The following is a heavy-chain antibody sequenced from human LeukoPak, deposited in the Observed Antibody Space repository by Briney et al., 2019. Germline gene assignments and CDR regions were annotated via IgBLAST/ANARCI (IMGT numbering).Heavy chain of an antibody. CDR3: ARLVADYGDYVGHFDY. CDR1: GGSISSYY. V-gene: IGHV4-59*08. Sequence: SETLSLTCSVSGGSISSYYWSWIRQPPGKGLEWIGYIYYSGSTNYNPSLKIRVTISVDTSKNQFSLKLSSVTAADTAVYYCARLVADYGDYVGHFDYWGQGTLVTVSS. CDR2: IYYSGST. J-gene: IGHJ4*02. D-gene: IGHD4-17*01.